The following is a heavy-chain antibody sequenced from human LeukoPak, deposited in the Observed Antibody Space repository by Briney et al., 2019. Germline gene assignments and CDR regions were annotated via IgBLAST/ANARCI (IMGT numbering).Heavy chain of an antibody. CDR3: ARGGFYGSGSYYGY. CDR2: ILYDGSNK. Sequence: GGSLRLSCAASGFTFSTYAMHWVRQAPGKGLEWVALILYDGSNKYYADSVKGRFTISRDNSKNTLYLQMNSLRAEDTAVYYCARGGFYGSGSYYGYWGQGTLVTVSS. CDR1: GFTFSTYA. V-gene: IGHV3-30-3*01. J-gene: IGHJ4*02. D-gene: IGHD3-10*01.